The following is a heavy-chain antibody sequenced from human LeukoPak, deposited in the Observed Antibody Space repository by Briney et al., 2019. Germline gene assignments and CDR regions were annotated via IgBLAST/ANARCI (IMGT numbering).Heavy chain of an antibody. V-gene: IGHV4-34*01. CDR3: ARGSPPYYYDSSGSHGAFDI. Sequence: LSETLSLTCAVYGGSFSGYYWSWIRQPPGKGLEWIGEINHSGSTNYNPSLKSRVTISVDTSKNQFSLKLSSGTAADTAVYYCARGSPPYYYDSSGSHGAFDIWGQGTMVTVSS. D-gene: IGHD3-22*01. CDR1: GGSFSGYY. CDR2: INHSGST. J-gene: IGHJ3*02.